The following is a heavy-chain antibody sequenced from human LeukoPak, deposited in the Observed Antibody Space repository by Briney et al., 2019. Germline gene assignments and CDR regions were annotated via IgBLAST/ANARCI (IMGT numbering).Heavy chain of an antibody. V-gene: IGHV1-69*04. CDR1: GCSFSIYA. CDR2: IIPILGIA. D-gene: IGHD2-15*01. CDR3: ARDSFHCSGGGCYGDYYYYGMDV. Sequence: SSVNVSRKSSGCSFSIYAISWGRQAPGQGLEWMGRIIPILGIANYAQKFQVRVTFTPDKSTRTAYMYLSSLNSEDTDVYYCARDSFHCSGGGCYGDYYYYGMDVWGQGTQIIVSS. J-gene: IGHJ6*02.